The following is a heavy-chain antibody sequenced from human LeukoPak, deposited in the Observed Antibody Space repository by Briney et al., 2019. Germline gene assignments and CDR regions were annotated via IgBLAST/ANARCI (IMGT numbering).Heavy chain of an antibody. D-gene: IGHD6-19*01. Sequence: ASVKVSCKASGYTFTSYGISWVQQAPGQGLEWMGWISAYNGNTNYAQKLQGRVTMTTDTSTSTAYMELRSLRSDDTAVYYCARSVAGAEYFQHWGQGTLVTVSS. CDR3: ARSVAGAEYFQH. J-gene: IGHJ1*01. CDR2: ISAYNGNT. V-gene: IGHV1-18*01. CDR1: GYTFTSYG.